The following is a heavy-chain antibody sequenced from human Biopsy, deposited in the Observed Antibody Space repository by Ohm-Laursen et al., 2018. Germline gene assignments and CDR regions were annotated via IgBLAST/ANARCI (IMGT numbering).Heavy chain of an antibody. Sequence: SLRLSCAASGFTFSDHNMHWVRQAPGKGLEWVAFIWSSATYKAYADSVKGRFTVSKVNSKNTVYLQMNSLSADDTAIYSCVKDGGQTAPYSFDVWGQGTMVTVSS. V-gene: IGHV3-33*06. CDR3: VKDGGQTAPYSFDV. D-gene: IGHD3-16*01. J-gene: IGHJ3*01. CDR1: GFTFSDHN. CDR2: IWSSATYK.